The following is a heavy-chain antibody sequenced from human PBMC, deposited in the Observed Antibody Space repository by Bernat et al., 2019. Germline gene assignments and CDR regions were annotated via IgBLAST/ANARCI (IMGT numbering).Heavy chain of an antibody. CDR3: ARDANYIRFDY. J-gene: IGHJ4*02. Sequence: QVQLVQSGSELKKPGASVKVSCRASGYTFIGHSINWLRQAPGQGLEWMGWINTNTGNPTYAPGFIGRFVFSLDTSVSTAYLQISSLQTEDTAVYYCARDANYIRFDYWGQGTPVTVSS. D-gene: IGHD3-10*01. CDR1: GYTFIGHS. V-gene: IGHV7-4-1*02. CDR2: INTNTGNP.